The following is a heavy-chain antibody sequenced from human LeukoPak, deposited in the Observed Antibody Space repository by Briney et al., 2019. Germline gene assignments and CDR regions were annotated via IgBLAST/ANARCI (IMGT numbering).Heavy chain of an antibody. V-gene: IGHV3-21*01. CDR1: GFTFSSYS. CDR2: ISSSSSYI. CDR3: ARPHLGYDSSSDY. Sequence: GGSLRLSCAASGFTFSSYSMNWVRHAPGKGLECVSSISSSSSYIYYADSVKGRFTISRDNAKNSLYLQMNSLRAEDTAVYYCARPHLGYDSSSDYWGQGTLVTVSS. D-gene: IGHD3-22*01. J-gene: IGHJ4*02.